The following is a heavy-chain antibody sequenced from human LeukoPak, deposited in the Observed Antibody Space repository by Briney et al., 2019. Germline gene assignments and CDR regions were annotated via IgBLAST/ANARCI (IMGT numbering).Heavy chain of an antibody. D-gene: IGHD1-7*01. CDR3: ARDGITCTRDY. Sequence: GGSLRLSCAASGFIFGDFWMVWVRQAPGKGLEWVASINENGRETYYAASVTGRFTISRDTAKNSVYLQMSALRAEDTAVYYCARDGITCTRDYWGQGALVTVSS. J-gene: IGHJ4*02. V-gene: IGHV3-7*01. CDR2: INENGRET. CDR1: GFIFGDFW.